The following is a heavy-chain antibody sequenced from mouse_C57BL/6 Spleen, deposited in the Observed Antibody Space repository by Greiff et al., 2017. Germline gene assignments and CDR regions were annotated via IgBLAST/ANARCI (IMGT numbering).Heavy chain of an antibody. Sequence: VQLQQSGPELVKPGASVKISCKASGYTFTDYYMNWVKQSHGKSLEWIGDINPNNGGTSYNQKFKGKATLTVDKSSSTAYMELRSLTSEDSAVYYCARYPYYSNYVGYAMDYWGQGTSVTVSS. CDR3: ARYPYYSNYVGYAMDY. CDR2: INPNNGGT. D-gene: IGHD2-5*01. V-gene: IGHV1-26*01. CDR1: GYTFTDYY. J-gene: IGHJ4*01.